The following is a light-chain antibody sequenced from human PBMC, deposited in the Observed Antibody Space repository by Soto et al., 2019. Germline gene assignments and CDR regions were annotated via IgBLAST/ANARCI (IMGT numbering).Light chain of an antibody. V-gene: IGKV3-11*01. CDR1: QSVRSS. CDR2: DAS. CDR3: QQRSDWPPELT. J-gene: IGKJ4*01. Sequence: EIVLTQSPATLTLSPGDRATLSCRASQSVRSSLAWYQQKPGQAPRLLIYDASKWATGIPARFSGSASGTDFTLTISSLEPGDFAVYYFQQRSDWPPELTFGGGTKVEIK.